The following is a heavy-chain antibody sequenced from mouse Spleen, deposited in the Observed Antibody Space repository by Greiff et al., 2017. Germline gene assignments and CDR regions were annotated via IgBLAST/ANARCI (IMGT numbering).Heavy chain of an antibody. V-gene: IGHV14-3*02. CDR3: AGGYYAMDY. Sequence: VQLQQSGAELVKPGASVKLSCTASGFNITDTYMHWVKQRPEQGLEWIGRIDPANGNTKYDPKFQGKATITADTSSNTAYLQLSSLTSEDTAVYYCAGGYYAMDYWGQGTSVTVSS. D-gene: IGHD1-1*02. CDR1: GFNITDTY. J-gene: IGHJ4*01. CDR2: IDPANGNT.